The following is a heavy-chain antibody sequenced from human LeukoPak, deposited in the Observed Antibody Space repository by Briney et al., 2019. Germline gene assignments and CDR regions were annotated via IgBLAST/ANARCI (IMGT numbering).Heavy chain of an antibody. CDR3: ARTAGWSYGFDY. V-gene: IGHV4-59*01. Sequence: SETLSLTCTVSGGSISSFQWSWIRQPPEKGLEWIGYIYNSGSTNYNPSLKSRVTISVDTSKNQFSLQLNSVTAADTAVYYCARTAGWSYGFDYWGQGTLVTVSS. CDR1: GGSISSFQ. J-gene: IGHJ4*02. D-gene: IGHD3-16*01. CDR2: IYNSGST.